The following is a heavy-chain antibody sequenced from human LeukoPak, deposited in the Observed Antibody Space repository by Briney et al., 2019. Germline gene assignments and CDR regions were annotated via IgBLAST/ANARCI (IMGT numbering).Heavy chain of an antibody. V-gene: IGHV3-30*14. CDR3: ARSNSFDI. J-gene: IGHJ3*02. Sequence: GGSLRLSCAASGFTFNNYAMHWVRQAPGKGLEWVAIISYDGSSKNYVDSVKGRFTISRDNSKNTLYLQMNSLRAEDTAVYYCARSNSFDIWGQGTMVTVSS. CDR2: ISYDGSSK. CDR1: GFTFNNYA.